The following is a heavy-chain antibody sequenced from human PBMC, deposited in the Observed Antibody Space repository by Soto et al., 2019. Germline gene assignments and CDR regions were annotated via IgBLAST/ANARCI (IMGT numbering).Heavy chain of an antibody. CDR3: AKDPYYYDSSGYYRGFFDY. D-gene: IGHD3-22*01. Sequence: GGSLRLSCAASGFTFSSYAMSWVRQAPGKGLEWVSAISGSGGSTYYADSVKGRFTISRDNSKNTLYLQMNSLRAEDTAVYYCAKDPYYYDSSGYYRGFFDYWGQGTLVTVSS. CDR1: GFTFSSYA. V-gene: IGHV3-23*01. CDR2: ISGSGGST. J-gene: IGHJ4*02.